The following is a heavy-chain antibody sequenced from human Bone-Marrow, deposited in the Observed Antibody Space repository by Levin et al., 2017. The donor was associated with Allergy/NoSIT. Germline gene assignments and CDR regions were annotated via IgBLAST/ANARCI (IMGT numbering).Heavy chain of an antibody. CDR1: GGSFTSYY. D-gene: IGHD3-3*01. CDR3: AGAIGVVRHFDF. CDR2: IFYTGHT. Sequence: GSLRLSCTVSGGSFTSYYWSWIRQSPDKRLEWIGYIFYTGHTNYNPSLKSRATISGDTSKNQFSLKVTSVSAADTAVYFCAGAIGVVRHFDFWGQGTLVAVSS. J-gene: IGHJ4*02. V-gene: IGHV4-59*01.